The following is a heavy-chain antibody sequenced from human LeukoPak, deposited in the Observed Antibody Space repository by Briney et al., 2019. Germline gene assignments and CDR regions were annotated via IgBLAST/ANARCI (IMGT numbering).Heavy chain of an antibody. J-gene: IGHJ6*02. V-gene: IGHV4-59*08. CDR3: ARMAMDCSSTSCYRYYYYGMDV. D-gene: IGHD2-2*02. CDR2: IYYSGST. Sequence: SETLSLTCTVSGGSISSCYWSWIRQPPGKGLEWIGYIYYSGSTNYNPSLKSRVTISVDTSKNQFSLKLSSVTAADTAVYYCARMAMDCSSTSCYRYYYYGMDVWGQGTTVTVSS. CDR1: GGSISSCY.